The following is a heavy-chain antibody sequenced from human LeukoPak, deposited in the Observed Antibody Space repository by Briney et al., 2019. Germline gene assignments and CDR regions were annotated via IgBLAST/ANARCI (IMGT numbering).Heavy chain of an antibody. CDR3: ARGIATTLLYYFDY. CDR1: GGSISSGSYY. Sequence: SETLFLTCTVSGGSISSGSYYWSWIRQPAGKGLEWIGRIYTSGSTNYNPSLKSRVTISVDTSKNQFSLKLSSVTAADTAVYYCARGIATTLLYYFDYWGQGTLVTVSS. V-gene: IGHV4-61*02. CDR2: IYTSGST. J-gene: IGHJ4*02. D-gene: IGHD2-15*01.